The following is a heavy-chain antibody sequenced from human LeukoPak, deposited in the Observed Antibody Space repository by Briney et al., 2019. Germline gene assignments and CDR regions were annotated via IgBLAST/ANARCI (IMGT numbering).Heavy chain of an antibody. J-gene: IGHJ3*01. CDR3: ARDRSESHDSSGPLDAFDV. V-gene: IGHV3-21*06. CDR2: ISSSYTYI. Sequence: GGSLRLSCSASGFTFSNYCMNWVRQAPGKGLEWVSSISSSYTYIYYADSMKGRFTISRDNARNSLYLQMNSLRADDTAVYYCARDRSESHDSSGPLDAFDVWGQGTLVTVSS. D-gene: IGHD3-22*01. CDR1: GFTFSNYC.